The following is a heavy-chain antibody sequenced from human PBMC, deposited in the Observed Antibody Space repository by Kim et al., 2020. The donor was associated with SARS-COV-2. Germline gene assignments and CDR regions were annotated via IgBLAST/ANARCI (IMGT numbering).Heavy chain of an antibody. CDR3: ARSVTMVRGVIIYYYYGMDV. J-gene: IGHJ6*02. Sequence: SETLSLTCAVYGGSFSGYYWSWIRQPPGKGLEWIGEINHSGSTNYNPSLKSRVTISVDTSKNQFSLKLSSVTAADTAVYYCARSVTMVRGVIIYYYYGMDVWGQGTTVTVSS. CDR2: INHSGST. CDR1: GGSFSGYY. D-gene: IGHD3-10*01. V-gene: IGHV4-34*01.